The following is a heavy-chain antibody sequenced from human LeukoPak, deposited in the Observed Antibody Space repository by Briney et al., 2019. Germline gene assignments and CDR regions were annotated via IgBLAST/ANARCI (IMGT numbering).Heavy chain of an antibody. CDR2: ISGSGGST. CDR3: AKPFRRGYSYGLGFDY. Sequence: GGSLRLSCAASGFTFSSYAMSWVRQAPGKRLEWGSAISGSGGSTYYADSVKGRFTISRDNSKNTLYLQMNSLRAEDTAVYYCAKPFRRGYSYGLGFDYWGQGTLVTVSS. V-gene: IGHV3-23*01. J-gene: IGHJ4*02. D-gene: IGHD5-18*01. CDR1: GFTFSSYA.